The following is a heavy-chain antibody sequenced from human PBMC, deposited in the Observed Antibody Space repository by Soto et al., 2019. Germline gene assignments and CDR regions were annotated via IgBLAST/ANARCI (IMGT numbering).Heavy chain of an antibody. J-gene: IGHJ5*02. CDR2: IYYSGST. CDR3: ARVNVLRVLEWSTKFDP. CDR1: GGSISSYY. V-gene: IGHV4-59*01. Sequence: SETLSLTCTVSGGSISSYYWSWIRQPPGKGLEWIGYIYYSGSTNYNPSLKSRVTISVDTSKNQFSLKLSSVTAADTAVYYCARVNVLRVLEWSTKFDPRGQGTLVTVPS. D-gene: IGHD3-3*01.